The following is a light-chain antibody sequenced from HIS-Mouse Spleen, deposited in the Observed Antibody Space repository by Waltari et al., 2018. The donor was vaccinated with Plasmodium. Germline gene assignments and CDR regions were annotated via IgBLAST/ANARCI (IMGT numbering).Light chain of an antibody. CDR2: EDS. CDR3: YSTDSSGNHRV. Sequence: SYQLTQPPSVSVSPGQTARITCSGAALPKNYAYWYQQKSGQAPVLVIYEDSKRPSRIPERFSGSSSGTMATLTISGAQVEDEADYYCYSTDSSGNHRVFGGGTKLTVL. J-gene: IGLJ3*02. CDR1: ALPKNY. V-gene: IGLV3-10*01.